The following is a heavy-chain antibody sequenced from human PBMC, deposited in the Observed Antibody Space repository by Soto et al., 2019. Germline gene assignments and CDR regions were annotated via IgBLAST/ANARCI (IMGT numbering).Heavy chain of an antibody. J-gene: IGHJ3*02. Sequence: TSDTLSLTCTVSGGSISSSSYYWGWIRQPPGKGLEWIGSIYYSGSTYYNPSLKSRVTISVDTSKNQFSLKLSSVTTADTAVYYCAKGGSGSYSNAFDIWGQGTMVTVSS. CDR1: GGSISSSSYY. V-gene: IGHV4-39*01. D-gene: IGHD3-10*01. CDR3: AKGGSGSYSNAFDI. CDR2: IYYSGST.